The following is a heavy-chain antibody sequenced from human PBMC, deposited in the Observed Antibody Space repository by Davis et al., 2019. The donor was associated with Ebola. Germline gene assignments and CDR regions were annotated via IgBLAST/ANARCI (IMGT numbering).Heavy chain of an antibody. CDR1: GFTFSDYY. V-gene: IGHV3-11*01. J-gene: IGHJ3*02. Sequence: GESLKISCAASGFTFSDYYMSWIRQAPGKGLEWVSYISSSGSTIYYADSVKGRFTISRDNSKNTLYLQMNSLRAEDTAVYYCAKVAAYDAFDIWGQGTMVTVSS. CDR2: ISSSGSTI. CDR3: AKVAAYDAFDI. D-gene: IGHD6-13*01.